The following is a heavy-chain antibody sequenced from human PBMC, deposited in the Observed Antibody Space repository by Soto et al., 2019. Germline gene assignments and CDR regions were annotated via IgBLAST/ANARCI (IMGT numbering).Heavy chain of an antibody. D-gene: IGHD2-8*02. J-gene: IGHJ4*02. Sequence: EVQLLESGGGLVQPGGSLRLSCAASGFIFSNYATSWVRQAPEKGLEWVSSISGGGDTTNYADSVKGRFTISRDNSKNTLYLQMNSLSPEDTAIYYCATSRGYGDPTGDWGQGNLVTVSS. CDR2: ISGGGDTT. CDR3: ATSRGYGDPTGD. V-gene: IGHV3-23*01. CDR1: GFIFSNYA.